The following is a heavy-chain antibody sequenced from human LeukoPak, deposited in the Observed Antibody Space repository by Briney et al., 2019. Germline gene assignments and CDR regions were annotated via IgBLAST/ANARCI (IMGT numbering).Heavy chain of an antibody. J-gene: IGHJ4*02. Sequence: SETLSLTCTVSGGSISSYYWSWIRQPPGKGLEWIGYIYYSGSTNYNPSLKSRVTISVDTSKNQFSLKLSSVTAADTAVYYRARDQVKGYFDYWGQGTLVTVSS. CDR3: ARDQVKGYFDY. D-gene: IGHD2-21*01. CDR1: GGSISSYY. CDR2: IYYSGST. V-gene: IGHV4-59*01.